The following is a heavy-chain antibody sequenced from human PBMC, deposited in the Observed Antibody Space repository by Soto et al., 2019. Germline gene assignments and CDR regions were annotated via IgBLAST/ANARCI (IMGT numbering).Heavy chain of an antibody. CDR3: ARETSPMAEAYYYYMEV. CDR2: ISSSSSYI. CDR1: LFTFSSYS. V-gene: IGHV3-21*01. J-gene: IGHJ6*03. Sequence: SLRLSCSSSLFTFSSYSMNLVRQSPVKLLEWVSSISSSSSYIYYADSVKGRFTISRDNAKNSLYLQMNSLRAEDTAVYYCARETSPMAEAYYYYMEVWGKGTTVTVSS.